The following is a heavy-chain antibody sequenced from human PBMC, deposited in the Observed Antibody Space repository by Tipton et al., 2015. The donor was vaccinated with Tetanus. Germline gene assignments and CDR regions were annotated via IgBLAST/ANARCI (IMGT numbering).Heavy chain of an antibody. V-gene: IGHV3-21*01. D-gene: IGHD2-2*01. J-gene: IGHJ5*02. CDR1: GFSFSRNS. Sequence: SLRLSCAVSGFSFSRNSMNWVRQAPGKGLEWVSSISGSGSYISYADSVKGRFTISRDNAKNSLYLQMSSLRVEDTAVYYCARGLERLYCSSTVCHPNWCGPWGQGTLVTVSS. CDR2: ISGSGSYI. CDR3: ARGLERLYCSSTVCHPNWCGP.